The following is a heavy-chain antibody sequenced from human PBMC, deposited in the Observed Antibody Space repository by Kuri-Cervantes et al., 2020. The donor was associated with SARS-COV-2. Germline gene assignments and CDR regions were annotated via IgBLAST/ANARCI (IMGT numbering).Heavy chain of an antibody. V-gene: IGHV3-21*01. CDR3: ARRGWYCSSTSCYMGEYHYYYYMDV. J-gene: IGHJ6*03. D-gene: IGHD2-2*02. CDR2: ISSSSSYI. CDR1: GFTFSSYS. Sequence: GESLKISCAASGFTFSSYSMNWVRQAPGKGLEWVSSISSSSSYIYYADSVKGRFTISRDNAKNSLYLQMNSLRAEDTAVYYCARRGWYCSSTSCYMGEYHYYYYMDVWGKGTTVTVSS.